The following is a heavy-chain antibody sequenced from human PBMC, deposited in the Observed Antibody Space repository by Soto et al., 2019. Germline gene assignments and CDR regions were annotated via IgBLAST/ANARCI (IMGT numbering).Heavy chain of an antibody. V-gene: IGHV3-11*06. CDR3: ARDSRYVVGAINAFDI. J-gene: IGHJ3*02. D-gene: IGHD1-26*01. CDR2: ISSSSSYT. CDR1: GFTFSDYY. Sequence: PGGSLRLSCAASGFTFSDYYMSWIRQAPGKGLEWVSYISSSSSYTNYADSVKGRFTISRDNAKNSLYLQMNSLRAEDTAVYYCARDSRYVVGAINAFDIWGQGTMVTVSS.